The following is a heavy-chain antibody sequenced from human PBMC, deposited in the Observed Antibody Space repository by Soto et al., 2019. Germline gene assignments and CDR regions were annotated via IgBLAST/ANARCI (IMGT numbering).Heavy chain of an antibody. D-gene: IGHD5-12*01. J-gene: IGHJ4*02. CDR3: AHPSGYDSGVDY. V-gene: IGHV2-5*02. CDR1: GFSLSTSGVG. CDR2: IYWDDDK. Sequence: QITLKESGPTLVKPTQTLTLTCTFSGFSLSTSGVGVGWIRQPPGKALEWLALIYWDDDKRYSPSLKSRLTIANATSKHQVVLTMTNLAPVDTATYYCAHPSGYDSGVDYWGQGTLVTVSS.